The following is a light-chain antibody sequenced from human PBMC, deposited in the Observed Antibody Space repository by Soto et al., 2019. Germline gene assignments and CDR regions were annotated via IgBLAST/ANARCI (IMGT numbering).Light chain of an antibody. V-gene: IGLV2-11*01. Sequence: SALTQPPSVSGSPGQSVPISCAGTSSDVRGYDYVSWYQKRPSKAPKLLIYDVTKRPSGVPARFSGSKSGNTASLTISGLQSGDEIDFCSCAYGVSFPYGFGTGPKVTVL. CDR2: DVT. CDR1: SSDVRGYDY. CDR3: CAYGVSFPYG. J-gene: IGLJ1*01.